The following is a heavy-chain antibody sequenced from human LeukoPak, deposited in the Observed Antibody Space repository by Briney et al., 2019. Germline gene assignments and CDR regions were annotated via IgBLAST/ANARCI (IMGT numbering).Heavy chain of an antibody. CDR3: ARSHRNNFDY. Sequence: ASVKVSCKASGGTFSSYSISWVRQAPGQGLEWMGRIIPILGTANYAQKFQGRVTITADKSTSTVYMELSSLKASDTAMYYCARSHRNNFDYWGQGTLVTVSS. CDR2: IIPILGTA. CDR1: GGTFSSYS. J-gene: IGHJ4*02. V-gene: IGHV1-69*08. D-gene: IGHD1/OR15-1a*01.